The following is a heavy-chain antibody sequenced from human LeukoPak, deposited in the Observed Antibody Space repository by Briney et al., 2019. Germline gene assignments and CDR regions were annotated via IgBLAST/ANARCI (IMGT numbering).Heavy chain of an antibody. J-gene: IGHJ5*02. V-gene: IGHV3-53*01. CDR3: ARNPTMVRGVPNWFDP. CDR2: ISSGGST. Sequence: GGSLRLSCAASGFTVNNNYMNWVRQAPGKGLEWVSVISSGGSTYYADSVKGRFTISRDNSKNTLYLQMNSLRAEDTAVYYCARNPTMVRGVPNWFDPWGQGTLVTVSS. D-gene: IGHD3-10*01. CDR1: GFTVNNNY.